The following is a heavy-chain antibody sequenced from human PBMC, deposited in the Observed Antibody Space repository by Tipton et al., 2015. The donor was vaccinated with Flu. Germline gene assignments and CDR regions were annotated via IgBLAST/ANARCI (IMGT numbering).Heavy chain of an antibody. CDR2: ISSSGDTK. J-gene: IGHJ4*02. V-gene: IGHV3-11*01. CDR1: GFTSSVYY. D-gene: IGHD6-19*01. CDR3: ERVSNALAPRDEYYFDY. Sequence: GSLRLSCAASGFTSSVYYMTWIRQAPGKGLEWVAYISSSGDTKYYADSLRGRFTISRDNAKSSLYLQMNSLRGEDTAVYYCERVSNALAPRDEYYFDYWGQGTLVTVSS.